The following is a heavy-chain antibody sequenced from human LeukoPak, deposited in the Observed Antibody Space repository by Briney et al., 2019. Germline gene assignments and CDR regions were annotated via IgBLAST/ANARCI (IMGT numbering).Heavy chain of an antibody. CDR2: IRGDGGDK. V-gene: IGHV3-7*01. CDR1: GFTFTSHW. CDR3: ARDIDRAHGD. Sequence: PGGSLRLSCAASGFTFTSHWMTWVRQAPGKGPEWVANIRGDGGDKYYVDSVKGRFTISRDNAKNSVYLQMNSLRGEDTAVYYCARDIDRAHGDWGQEPLVTVSS. J-gene: IGHJ4*02. D-gene: IGHD2-15*01.